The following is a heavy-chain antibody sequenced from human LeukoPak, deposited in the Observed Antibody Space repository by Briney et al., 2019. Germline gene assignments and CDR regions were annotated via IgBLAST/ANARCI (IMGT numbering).Heavy chain of an antibody. J-gene: IGHJ3*02. D-gene: IGHD3-9*01. CDR2: ISAYNGNT. V-gene: IGHV1-18*01. CDR3: ATIVIYDILTGYYNKAFDI. Sequence: ASVKVSCKASGYTFTSYGISWVRQAPGQGLEWMGWISAYNGNTNYAQKFQGRVTMTEDTSTDTAYMELSSLRSEDTAVYYCATIVIYDILTGYYNKAFDIWGQGTMVTVSS. CDR1: GYTFTSYG.